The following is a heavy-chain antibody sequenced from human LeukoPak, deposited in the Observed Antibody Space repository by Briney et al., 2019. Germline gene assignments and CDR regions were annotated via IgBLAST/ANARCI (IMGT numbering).Heavy chain of an antibody. J-gene: IGHJ5*02. CDR2: INPNSGGT. D-gene: IGHD1-26*01. CDR3: ARVSGSYYWFDP. Sequence: VKXSCKAXXXXFTGYXMHWVRQAPGQGLEWMGWINPNSGGTNYAQKFQGRVTMTRDTSISTAYMELSRLRSDDTAVYYCARVSGSYYWFDPWGQGTLVTVSS. V-gene: IGHV1-2*02. CDR1: XXXFTGYX.